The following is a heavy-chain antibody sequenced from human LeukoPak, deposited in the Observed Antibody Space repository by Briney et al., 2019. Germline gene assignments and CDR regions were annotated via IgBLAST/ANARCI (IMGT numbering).Heavy chain of an antibody. V-gene: IGHV4-34*01. CDR2: INHSGST. D-gene: IGHD6-13*01. Sequence: SETLSLTCAVYGGSFSGYYWSWIRQPPGKGLEWIGEINHSGSTNYNPSLKSRVTISVDTSKNQFSLKLSSVTAADTAVYYCARGQRIAAADIRRSYYFDYWGQGTLVTVSS. J-gene: IGHJ4*02. CDR1: GGSFSGYY. CDR3: ARGQRIAAADIRRSYYFDY.